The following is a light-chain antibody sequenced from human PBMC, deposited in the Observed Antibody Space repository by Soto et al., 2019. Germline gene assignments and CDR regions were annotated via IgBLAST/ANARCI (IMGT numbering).Light chain of an antibody. J-gene: IGKJ4*01. Sequence: EIVLTQSPGTLSLSPGERATLSCRASQSVSSSYLAWYQQKPGQAPRLLIYGASSRATGIPDRFSGSGSGTDFTLIISRLEPGDFAVYYCQQYGSSRVFGGGTKVEIK. CDR1: QSVSSSY. CDR2: GAS. V-gene: IGKV3-20*01. CDR3: QQYGSSRV.